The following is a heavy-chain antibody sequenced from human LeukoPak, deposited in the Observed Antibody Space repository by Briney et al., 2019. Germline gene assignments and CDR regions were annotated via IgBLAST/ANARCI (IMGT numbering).Heavy chain of an antibody. Sequence: GESLKISCKGSGYSFVSYWIGWVRQMPGQGLEWMGIINPGDSSTRYSPSFQGQATISADKSINTAYLQWSSLKASDTAMYYCARQYCSRTNCYTYLGAFDIWGQGTMVTVSS. V-gene: IGHV5-51*01. CDR1: GYSFVSYW. CDR3: ARQYCSRTNCYTYLGAFDI. J-gene: IGHJ3*02. CDR2: INPGDSST. D-gene: IGHD2-2*02.